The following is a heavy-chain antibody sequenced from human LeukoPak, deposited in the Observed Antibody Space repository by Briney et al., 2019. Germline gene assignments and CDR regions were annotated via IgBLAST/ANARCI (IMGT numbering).Heavy chain of an antibody. J-gene: IGHJ4*02. Sequence: GGSLRLSCAASGFTFSSYGMSWVRQAPGKGLEWVSAISGSGGSTYYADSVKGRFTISRDNSKNTLYLQINSLRAEDTAVYYWAKDFYVRSGSLFESQSGVFNYWGKGTRVTVSS. CDR2: ISGSGGST. D-gene: IGHD3-22*01. CDR3: AKDFYVRSGSLFESQSGVFNY. CDR1: GFTFSSYG. V-gene: IGHV3-23*01.